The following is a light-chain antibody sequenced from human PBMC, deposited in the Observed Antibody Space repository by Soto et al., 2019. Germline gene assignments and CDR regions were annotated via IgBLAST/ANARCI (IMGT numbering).Light chain of an antibody. CDR1: QTIRNY. CDR3: QKYNSAPRT. CDR2: AAS. V-gene: IGKV1-27*01. Sequence: DIPMTQSPSSLSASVGDRVTLTCRASQTIRNYLAWYQQKPGKVPKLLIYAASTLQSGVPSRFSGSGSGTDFTLTISSLQPEDVATYYCQKYNSAPRTFGQGTKVEIQ. J-gene: IGKJ1*01.